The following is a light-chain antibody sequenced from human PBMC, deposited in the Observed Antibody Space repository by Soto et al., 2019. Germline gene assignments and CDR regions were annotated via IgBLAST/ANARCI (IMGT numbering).Light chain of an antibody. CDR3: GSWDSSLSAYV. Sequence: QSALTQPASVSGSPGQTITISCTGTSSDIGGYNAVSWYQHHPGKAPKLIIYDDDKRPSGIPDRFSGSKSGTSATLGITGFQTGDEADHYCGSWDSSLSAYVFGTGTKVTVL. V-gene: IGLV1-51*01. J-gene: IGLJ1*01. CDR2: DDD. CDR1: SSDIGGYNA.